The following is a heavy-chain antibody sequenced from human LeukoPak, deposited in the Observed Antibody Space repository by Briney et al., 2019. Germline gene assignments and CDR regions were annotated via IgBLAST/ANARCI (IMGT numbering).Heavy chain of an antibody. CDR2: ISGSGSPI. J-gene: IGHJ4*02. V-gene: IGHV3-11*04. Sequence: KSGGSLRLSCAASGFTFSNYYMGWIRQAPGKGLEWVSYISGSGSPIYYADSVKGRFTTSRDNAKNALYLQMNSLRAEDTAVYYCARVDGVFDYWGLGTLVTVSS. CDR1: GFTFSNYY. CDR3: ARVDGVFDY. D-gene: IGHD2-8*01.